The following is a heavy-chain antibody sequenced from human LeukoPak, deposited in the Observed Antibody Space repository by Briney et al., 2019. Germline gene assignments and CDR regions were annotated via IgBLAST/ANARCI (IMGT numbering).Heavy chain of an antibody. CDR3: ARDRVPGAIAAAI. V-gene: IGHV1-2*02. D-gene: IGHD6-13*01. Sequence: ASVKVSCKASGYTFTGYYMHWVRQAPGQGLEWMGWINPNSGGTNYAQKFQGRVTMTRDTSISTAYMELSRLRSDDTAVYYCARDRVPGAIAAAIWGQGTLVTVSS. CDR2: INPNSGGT. CDR1: GYTFTGYY. J-gene: IGHJ4*02.